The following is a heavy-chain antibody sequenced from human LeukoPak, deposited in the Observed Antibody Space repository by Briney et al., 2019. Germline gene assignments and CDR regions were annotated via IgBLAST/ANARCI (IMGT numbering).Heavy chain of an antibody. CDR3: AKEGSYDAFDI. CDR1: GFTFDDYA. CDR2: ISWNSGSI. J-gene: IGHJ3*02. Sequence: GRSLRLSCAASGFTFDDYAMHWVRQAPGKGLEWVSGISWNSGSIGYADSVKGRFTISRDNAKNSLYLQMNSLRAEDMALYYCAKEGSYDAFDIWGQGTMVTVSS. D-gene: IGHD1-26*01. V-gene: IGHV3-9*03.